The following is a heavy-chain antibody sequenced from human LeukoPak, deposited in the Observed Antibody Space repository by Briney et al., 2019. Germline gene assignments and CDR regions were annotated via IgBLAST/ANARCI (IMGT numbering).Heavy chain of an antibody. CDR3: ARGRKARRGGWYPGY. J-gene: IGHJ4*02. CDR1: GYTFTSYD. CDR2: MNPNSGNT. Sequence: ASVKVSCKASGYTFTSYDINWVRQAPGQGLEWMGWMNPNSGNTGYSQKFQGRVTMTSNTSISTAYMELSSLRSEDTALYYCARGRKARRGGWYPGYWGQGTLVTVSS. V-gene: IGHV1-8*01. D-gene: IGHD6-19*01.